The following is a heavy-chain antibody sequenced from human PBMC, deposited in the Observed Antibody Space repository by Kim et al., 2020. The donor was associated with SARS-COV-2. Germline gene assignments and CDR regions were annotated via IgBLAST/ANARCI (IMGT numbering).Heavy chain of an antibody. CDR2: ISYDGSNK. V-gene: IGHV3-30-3*01. Sequence: GGSLRLSCAASGFTFSSYAMHWVRQAPGKGLEWVAVISYDGSNKYYADSVKGRFNISRDNSKNTLYLQMNSLRAEDTAVYYCARDIKAPYCSGDSCYYQYGMDVWGQGTTVTVSS. J-gene: IGHJ6*02. D-gene: IGHD2-15*01. CDR1: GFTFSSYA. CDR3: ARDIKAPYCSGDSCYYQYGMDV.